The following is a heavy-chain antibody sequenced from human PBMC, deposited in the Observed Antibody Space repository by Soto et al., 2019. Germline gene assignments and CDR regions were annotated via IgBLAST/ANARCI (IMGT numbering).Heavy chain of an antibody. CDR1: GFTFSSYA. CDR3: ARDAGYDFWSGSYYFDY. Sequence: PGGSLRLSCAASGFTFSSYAMHWVRQAPGKGLEWVAVISYDGSNKYYADSVKGRFTISRDNSKNTLYLQMNSLRAEDTAVYYCARDAGYDFWSGSYYFDYWGQGTLVTVSS. CDR2: ISYDGSNK. J-gene: IGHJ4*02. V-gene: IGHV3-30-3*01. D-gene: IGHD3-3*01.